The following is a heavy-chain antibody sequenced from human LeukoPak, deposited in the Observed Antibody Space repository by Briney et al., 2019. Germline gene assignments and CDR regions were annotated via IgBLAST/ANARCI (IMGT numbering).Heavy chain of an antibody. CDR3: ARATDYFDY. CDR1: GFTFDDYA. V-gene: IGHV3-9*01. CDR2: INWNSDSI. J-gene: IGHJ4*02. Sequence: AGGSLRLSCAVSGFTFDDYAMHWVRQVPGKGLEWVSGINWNSDSIGYADSVKGRFTISRDNAKNSLYLQMNSLRAEDTAVYYCARATDYFDYWGQGTLVTVSS.